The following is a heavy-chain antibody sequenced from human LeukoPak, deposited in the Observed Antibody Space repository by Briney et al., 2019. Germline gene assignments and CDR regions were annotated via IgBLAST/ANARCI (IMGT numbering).Heavy chain of an antibody. V-gene: IGHV4-34*01. CDR3: ARGFHSSSWYIWFDP. Sequence: SETLSLTCAVYGGSFSGYYWSWIRQPPGKGLEWIGEINHSGSTNYNPSLKSQVTISVDTSKNQFSLKLSSVTAADTAVYYCARGFHSSSWYIWFDPWGQGTLVTVSS. CDR1: GGSFSGYY. J-gene: IGHJ5*02. CDR2: INHSGST. D-gene: IGHD6-13*01.